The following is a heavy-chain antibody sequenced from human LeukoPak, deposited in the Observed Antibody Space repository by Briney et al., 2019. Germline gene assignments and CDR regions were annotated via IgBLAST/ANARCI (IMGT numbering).Heavy chain of an antibody. V-gene: IGHV4-39*01. Sequence: GSLRLSCAASGYTFSSYEMNWVRQPPGKGLEWIGSIYYSGSSHYNPSLKGRVTISVDTSKNQFSLKLSSVTAADTAVYYCARHNRPLFDYWGQGTLVTVSS. CDR1: GYTFSSYE. D-gene: IGHD1-14*01. J-gene: IGHJ4*02. CDR2: IYYSGSS. CDR3: ARHNRPLFDY.